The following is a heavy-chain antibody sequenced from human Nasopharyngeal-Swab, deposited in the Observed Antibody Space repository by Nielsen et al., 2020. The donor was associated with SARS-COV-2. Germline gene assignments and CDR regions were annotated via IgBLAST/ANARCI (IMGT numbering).Heavy chain of an antibody. CDR2: ISYSGST. J-gene: IGHJ6*03. D-gene: IGHD2-2*01. CDR1: GGSIGSSSYY. Sequence: SETLSLTCTVSGGSIGSSSYYWGWIRRPPGKGLDWIGYISYSGSTNYNPSLKSRVTISVDTSKKQFSLRLSSLTAADTAVYYCARHAPPVYYYYMDVWGKGTTVTVSS. V-gene: IGHV4-61*05. CDR3: ARHAPPVYYYYMDV.